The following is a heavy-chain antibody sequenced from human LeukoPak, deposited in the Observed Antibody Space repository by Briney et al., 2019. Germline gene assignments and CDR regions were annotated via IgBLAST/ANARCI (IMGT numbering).Heavy chain of an antibody. CDR1: GFTFSSYA. D-gene: IGHD3-9*01. CDR3: TRAPLRTRFDY. J-gene: IGHJ4*02. Sequence: PGGSLRLSCSASGFTFSSYAMHWVRQAPGKGLEWVGFIRSKAYGGTTEYAASVKGRFTISRDDSKSIAYLQMNSLKTEDTAVYYCTRAPLRTRFDYWGQGTLVTVSS. V-gene: IGHV3-49*04. CDR2: IRSKAYGGTT.